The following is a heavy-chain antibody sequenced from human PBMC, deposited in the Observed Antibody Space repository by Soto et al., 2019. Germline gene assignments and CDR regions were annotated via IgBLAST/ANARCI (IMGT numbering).Heavy chain of an antibody. D-gene: IGHD3-10*01. J-gene: IGHJ4*02. CDR2: ISAYNNER. V-gene: IGHV1-18*01. Sequence: ASVKVSCKTSGGTFSNDIITWVRQAPGQGLEWMGWISAYNNERDYAQNLQDRITMTTDTSTSTVYMELKSLRSDDTAVYYCARGRIIPDYWGQGTLVTVSS. CDR1: GGTFSNDI. CDR3: ARGRIIPDY.